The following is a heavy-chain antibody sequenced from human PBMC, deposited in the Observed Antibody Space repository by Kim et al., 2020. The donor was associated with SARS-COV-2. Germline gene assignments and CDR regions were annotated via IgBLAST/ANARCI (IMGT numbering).Heavy chain of an antibody. Sequence: GGSLRLSCAASGFTFSNYGMQWVRQAPGKGLEWVAVVSHDGRMQYYLDSVKGRFIISRDNSQNTVYLQMSSLRLEDTAVYYCSKETTARTSTTLDSWGQG. J-gene: IGHJ4*02. V-gene: IGHV3-30*18. CDR2: VSHDGRMQ. CDR3: SKETTARTSTTLDS. CDR1: GFTFSNYG.